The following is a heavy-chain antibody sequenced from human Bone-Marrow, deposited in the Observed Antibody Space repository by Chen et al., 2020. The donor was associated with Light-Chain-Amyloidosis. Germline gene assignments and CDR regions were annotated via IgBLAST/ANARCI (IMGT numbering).Heavy chain of an antibody. CDR2: INIDGHVT. CDR3: ARGLFGSGSALPLDF. Sequence: EVQLVESGGALVPPGGSLRLSCTASGFRFNDHWMHWVRQAPGKGLEWVSRINIDGHVTTYADSVKGRVAISRENAKHTLYLQMNNLRAEDTATYYCARGLFGSGSALPLDFWGEGTLVTVSS. D-gene: IGHD3-10*01. J-gene: IGHJ4*02. CDR1: GFRFNDHW. V-gene: IGHV3-74*03.